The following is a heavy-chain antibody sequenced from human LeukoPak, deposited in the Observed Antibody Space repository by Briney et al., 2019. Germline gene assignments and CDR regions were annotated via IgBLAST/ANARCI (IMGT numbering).Heavy chain of an antibody. V-gene: IGHV3-23*01. J-gene: IGHJ4*02. CDR2: ISDSGGST. CDR1: GFTFSNCA. CDR3: ARVVAVAGTAY. Sequence: GGSLRLSCAASGFTFSNCAMSWVRQAPGKGLEWVSTISDSGGSTYYADSVKGRFTISRDNSKNTLFLQMNSLRAEDTAVYYCARVVAVAGTAYWGQGTLVTVSS. D-gene: IGHD6-13*01.